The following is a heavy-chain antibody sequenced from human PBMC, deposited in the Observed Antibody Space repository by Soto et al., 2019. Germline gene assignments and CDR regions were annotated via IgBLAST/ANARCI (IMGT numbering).Heavy chain of an antibody. V-gene: IGHV3-33*01. CDR1: GFTFSSYG. Sequence: QVQLVESGGGVVQPGRSLRLSCAASGFTFSSYGMHWVRQAPGKGLEWVAVIWYDGSNKYYADSVKGRFTISRDNSKNTLYLQMNSLRAEDTAVYYCARGARRNYVILTDFDYWGQGTLVTVSS. D-gene: IGHD3-9*01. CDR2: IWYDGSNK. CDR3: ARGARRNYVILTDFDY. J-gene: IGHJ4*02.